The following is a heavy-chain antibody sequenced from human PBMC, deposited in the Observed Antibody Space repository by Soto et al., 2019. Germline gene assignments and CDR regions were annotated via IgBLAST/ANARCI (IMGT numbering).Heavy chain of an antibody. J-gene: IGHJ6*02. CDR3: ARGDGRGSSGFYYYYGMYV. V-gene: IGHV1-46*01. CDR1: GYIFSNYY. D-gene: IGHD6-25*01. Sequence: QVQLVQSGAEVKKPGASVKVSCKASGYIFSNYYMHWVRQAPRQGLEWVGIINPSGGTKSYAQKSQGRVTLTSDTSTSTFYMELSSLRSEDTAVYYCARGDGRGSSGFYYYYGMYVWGQGTTVTVSS. CDR2: INPSGGTK.